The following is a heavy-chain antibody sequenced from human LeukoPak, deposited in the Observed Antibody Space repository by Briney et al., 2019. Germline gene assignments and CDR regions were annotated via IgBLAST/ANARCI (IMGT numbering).Heavy chain of an antibody. CDR3: ARGRSIGARRGAFDI. CDR1: GGSISSSSYY. Sequence: SETLSLTCTVSGGSISSSSYYWGWIRQPPGKGLEWIGSIYYSGSTYYNPSLKSRVTISVDTSQTQFSLKLSSVTAADTAVYFCARGRSIGARRGAFDIWGQGTMVSVSS. D-gene: IGHD6-6*01. J-gene: IGHJ3*02. V-gene: IGHV4-39*07. CDR2: IYYSGST.